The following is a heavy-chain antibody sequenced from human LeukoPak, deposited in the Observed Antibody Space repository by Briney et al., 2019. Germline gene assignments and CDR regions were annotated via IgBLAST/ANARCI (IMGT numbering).Heavy chain of an antibody. CDR1: GFTFSSYS. J-gene: IGHJ6*02. Sequence: GGSLRLSCAASGFTFSSYSMNWVRQAPGKGLEWVSRSNTDGSETTYADSVKGRFIISKDNAKNTLYLQMNSLRPEDTAIYYCARDRIEGGLDVWGQGTAVTVSS. V-gene: IGHV3-74*01. CDR2: SNTDGSET. CDR3: ARDRIEGGLDV. D-gene: IGHD2/OR15-2a*01.